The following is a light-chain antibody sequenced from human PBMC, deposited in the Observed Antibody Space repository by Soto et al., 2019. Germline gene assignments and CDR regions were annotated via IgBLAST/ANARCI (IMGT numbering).Light chain of an antibody. Sequence: PGACATLSCRASESVTNYLDWYKQRHGQAPRLLVSDVCNRATGIPARFSGGGSGTDFTLTIRNLEPEDFAVYYCQQRSDWPWTFGQGTKVEIK. CDR1: ESVTNY. V-gene: IGKV3-11*01. CDR3: QQRSDWPWT. CDR2: DVC. J-gene: IGKJ1*01.